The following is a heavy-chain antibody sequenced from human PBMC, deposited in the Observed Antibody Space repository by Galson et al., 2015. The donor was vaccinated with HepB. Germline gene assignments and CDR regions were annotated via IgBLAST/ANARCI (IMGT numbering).Heavy chain of an antibody. CDR3: ARGREYDFWSGYEPYYMDV. D-gene: IGHD3-3*01. V-gene: IGHV1-8*01. CDR2: MNPNSGNT. Sequence: SVKVSCKASGYTFTSYDINWVRQATGQGLEWMGWMNPNSGNTGYAQKFQGRVTMTRNTSISTAYMELSSLRSEDTAVYYCARGREYDFWSGYEPYYMDVWGKGATVTVSS. CDR1: GYTFTSYD. J-gene: IGHJ6*03.